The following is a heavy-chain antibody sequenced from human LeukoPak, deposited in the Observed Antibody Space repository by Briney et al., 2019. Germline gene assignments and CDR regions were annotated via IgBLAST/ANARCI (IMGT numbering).Heavy chain of an antibody. V-gene: IGHV3-23*01. CDR2: ISGSGGST. J-gene: IGHJ4*02. Sequence: GGSLRLSCAASGFTFSSYAMSWVRQAPGKGLEGGSAISGSGGSTYYADSVKGRFTISRDNSKNTLYLQMNSLRAEDTAVYYCAKASLMITFGGVIVPFDYWGQGTLVTVSS. CDR3: AKASLMITFGGVIVPFDY. D-gene: IGHD3-16*02. CDR1: GFTFSSYA.